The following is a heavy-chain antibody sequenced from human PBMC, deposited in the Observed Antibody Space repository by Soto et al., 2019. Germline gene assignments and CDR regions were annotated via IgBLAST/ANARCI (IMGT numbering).Heavy chain of an antibody. D-gene: IGHD6-19*01. CDR2: IIPIFGTA. CDR1: GGTFSSYA. Sequence: QVQLVQSGAEVKKPGSSVKVSCRASGGTFSSYAISWVRQAPGQGLEWMGGIIPIFGTANYAQKFQGRVTITADESTSTAYRELSSLRSEDTAGYYCARGARGGGSGWKDPFDYWGQGTLVTVSS. CDR3: ARGARGGGSGWKDPFDY. V-gene: IGHV1-69*01. J-gene: IGHJ4*02.